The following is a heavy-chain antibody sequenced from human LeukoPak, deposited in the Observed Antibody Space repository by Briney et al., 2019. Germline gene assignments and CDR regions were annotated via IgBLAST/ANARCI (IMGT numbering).Heavy chain of an antibody. CDR2: IYYSGST. J-gene: IGHJ4*02. D-gene: IGHD6-19*01. CDR1: GDSISRSSYY. CDR3: ARSAYGSGWCDF. Sequence: SQTLSLTCTVSGDSISRSSYYWGWIRQPPGKGLEWIGSIYYSGSTYYNPSLKSRVTISVDTSKNQFCLKLSSVTAADTAVYYCARSAYGSGWCDFWGQGTLVTVSS. V-gene: IGHV4-39*01.